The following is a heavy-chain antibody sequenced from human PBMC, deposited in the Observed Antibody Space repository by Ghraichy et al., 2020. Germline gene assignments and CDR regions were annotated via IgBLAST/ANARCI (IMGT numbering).Heavy chain of an antibody. CDR2: INPSGGST. D-gene: IGHD3-16*01. V-gene: IGHV1-46*01. Sequence: ASVKVSCKASGYTFTSYYMHWVRQAPGQGLEWMGIINPSGGSTSYAQKFQGRVTMTRDTSTSTVYMELSSLRSEDTAVYYCARAKPLWYYYYGMDVWGQGTTVTVSS. J-gene: IGHJ6*02. CDR1: GYTFTSYY. CDR3: ARAKPLWYYYYGMDV.